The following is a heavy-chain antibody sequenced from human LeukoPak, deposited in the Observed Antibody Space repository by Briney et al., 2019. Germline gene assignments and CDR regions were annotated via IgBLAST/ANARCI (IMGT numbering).Heavy chain of an antibody. D-gene: IGHD6-19*01. V-gene: IGHV3-30*19. CDR3: ARGISIAVAGDY. Sequence: GGSLRLSCVASGFSFSSYGMHWVRQAPGKGLEWVAVISYDGSNKYYADSVKGRFTISRDNSKNTLYLQMNSLRAEDTAVYYCARGISIAVAGDYWGQGTLVTVSS. J-gene: IGHJ4*02. CDR1: GFSFSSYG. CDR2: ISYDGSNK.